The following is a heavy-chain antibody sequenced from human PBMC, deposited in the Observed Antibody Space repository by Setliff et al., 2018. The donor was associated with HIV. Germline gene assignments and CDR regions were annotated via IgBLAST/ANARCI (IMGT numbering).Heavy chain of an antibody. CDR2: IYHTGIT. CDR1: GGSISSGDYY. D-gene: IGHD3-3*02. J-gene: IGHJ3*02. Sequence: SETQSLTCTVSGGSISSGDYYWSWLRQPPGKGLEWIGYIYHTGITYYNPSLKSRPTLSVDTSKNQFSLRLNSVTAADTAVYYCAKGELRDGFTISSAFDIWGQGAMVTVSS. CDR3: AKGELRDGFTISSAFDI. V-gene: IGHV4-30-4*08.